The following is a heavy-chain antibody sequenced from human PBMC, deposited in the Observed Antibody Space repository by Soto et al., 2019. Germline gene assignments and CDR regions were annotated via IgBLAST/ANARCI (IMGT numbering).Heavy chain of an antibody. D-gene: IGHD3-22*01. CDR1: GGTFSSYA. V-gene: IGHV1-69*06. Sequence: ASVKVSCKASGGTFSSYAISWVRQAPGQGLEWMGGIILIFGTANYAQKFQGRVTITADKSTSTAYMELSSLRSEDTAVYYCARVTMIVVVTMGGWFDPWGQGTLVTVSS. J-gene: IGHJ5*02. CDR2: IILIFGTA. CDR3: ARVTMIVVVTMGGWFDP.